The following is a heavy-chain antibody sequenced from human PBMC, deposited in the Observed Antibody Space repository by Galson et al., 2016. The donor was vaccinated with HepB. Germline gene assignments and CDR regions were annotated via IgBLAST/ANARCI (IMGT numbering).Heavy chain of an antibody. V-gene: IGHV3-74*01. CDR2: INSDGSRT. J-gene: IGHJ5*02. CDR3: ARDSAAAGTEWFDP. D-gene: IGHD6-13*01. CDR1: GFTFSCDW. Sequence: SLRLSCAASGFTFSCDWMYWVRQAPGKGLVWVSRINSDGSRTNYADSVKGRFTISRDNAKNTLYLQMNSLRAEDTAVYYCARDSAAAGTEWFDPWGQGTLVTVSS.